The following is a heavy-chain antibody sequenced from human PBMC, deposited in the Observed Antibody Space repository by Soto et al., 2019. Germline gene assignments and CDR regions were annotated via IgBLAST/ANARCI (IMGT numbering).Heavy chain of an antibody. CDR2: IYYSGST. J-gene: IGHJ4*02. V-gene: IGHV4-31*03. CDR3: ARLESVTRSLGYFDY. D-gene: IGHD7-27*01. CDR1: GGSIRRSDYY. Sequence: TSETLSLTCTVSGGSIRRSDYYWSWVRQLPGRGLEWIAYIYYSGSTFYNPSLMSRLAISVDTSRNQFSLSLTSVTAAVTAVYYCARLESVTRSLGYFDYWGQGIRVTVSS.